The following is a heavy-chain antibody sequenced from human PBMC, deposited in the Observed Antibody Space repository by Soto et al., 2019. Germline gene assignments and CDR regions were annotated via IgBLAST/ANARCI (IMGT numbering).Heavy chain of an antibody. CDR1: GGSFSGYY. CDR3: ARGRVSRDCSSTSCRKSDYYYYYMDV. V-gene: IGHV4-34*01. CDR2: INHSGST. Sequence: QVQLQQWGAGLLKPSETLSLTCAVYGGSFSGYYWSWIRQPPGKGLEWIGEINHSGSTNYNPSLKSRVTISVDTSKNQFSLKLSSVTAADTAVYYCARGRVSRDCSSTSCRKSDYYYYYMDVWGKGTTVTVSS. D-gene: IGHD2-2*01. J-gene: IGHJ6*03.